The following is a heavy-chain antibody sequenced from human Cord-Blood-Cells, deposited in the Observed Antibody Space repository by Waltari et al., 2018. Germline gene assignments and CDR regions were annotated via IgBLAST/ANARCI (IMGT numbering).Heavy chain of an antibody. CDR3: ARDEITMVRGVMGY. CDR2: ISYDGSNK. V-gene: IGHV3-30*04. D-gene: IGHD3-10*01. CDR1: GFTFSSYA. J-gene: IGHJ4*02. Sequence: QVQLVESGGGVVQPGRSLRLSCASSGFTFSSYAMHWVRRAPGKGLEWVAVISYDGSNKYYADSVKGRFTISRDNSKNTLYLQMNSLRAEDTAVYYCARDEITMVRGVMGYWGQGTLVTVSS.